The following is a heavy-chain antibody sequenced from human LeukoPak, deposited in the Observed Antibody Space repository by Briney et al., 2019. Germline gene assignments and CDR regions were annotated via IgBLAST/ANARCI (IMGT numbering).Heavy chain of an antibody. J-gene: IGHJ4*02. D-gene: IGHD2-2*01. V-gene: IGHV3-15*01. CDR2: IKTKTEGGTT. CDR1: GFTFSNAW. CDR3: TTDCLSCIVVEPAPPL. Sequence: PGGSLRLSCEASGFTFSNAWMSWVRQAPGKGLEWVGRIKTKTEGGTTDYAAPVKGRFTISRDDSKNTLYLQMNNLKTEDTAMYYCTTDCLSCIVVEPAPPLWGQGTLVTVSS.